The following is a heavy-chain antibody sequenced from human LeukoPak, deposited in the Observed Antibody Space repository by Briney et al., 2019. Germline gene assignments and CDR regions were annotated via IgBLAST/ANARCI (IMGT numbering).Heavy chain of an antibody. V-gene: IGHV1-46*01. CDR1: GYTFTSYD. CDR2: INPSGGST. D-gene: IGHD2-2*01. J-gene: IGHJ4*02. CDR3: ARETSLPSLGY. Sequence: ASVKVSCKASGYTFTSYDINWVRQAPGQGLEWMGIINPSGGSTSYAQKFQGRVTMTRDTSTSTVYMELSSLRSEDTAVYYCARETSLPSLGYWGQGTPVTVSS.